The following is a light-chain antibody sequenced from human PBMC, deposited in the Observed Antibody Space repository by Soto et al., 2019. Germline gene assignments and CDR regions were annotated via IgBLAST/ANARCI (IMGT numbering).Light chain of an antibody. CDR3: MQGTHWPPVHT. J-gene: IGKJ2*01. Sequence: DVVMTQSPLSLPVTLGQPASISCRSSQSLVYSDGNTYLTWFQQRPGQSPRRLIYNVSNRYSGVTDRFSGSGSGTDFTLKISRVEAEDVGIYYCMQGTHWPPVHTFGQGTKLEI. CDR1: QSLVYSDGNTY. CDR2: NVS. V-gene: IGKV2-30*01.